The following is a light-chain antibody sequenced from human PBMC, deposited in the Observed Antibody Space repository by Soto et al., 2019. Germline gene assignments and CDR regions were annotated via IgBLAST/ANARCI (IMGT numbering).Light chain of an antibody. CDR3: QQLNNYPWT. CDR1: QGISSY. CDR2: DAS. V-gene: IGKV1-9*01. Sequence: DIPLTQSPSFLSSSVGDRVTITCRASQGISSYLACYQQKPGKAPKLLIYDASTLQRGVPSRFSGSGSGAEFTLTISSLQPEDFATYYCQQLNNYPWTFGQGTKVDIK. J-gene: IGKJ1*01.